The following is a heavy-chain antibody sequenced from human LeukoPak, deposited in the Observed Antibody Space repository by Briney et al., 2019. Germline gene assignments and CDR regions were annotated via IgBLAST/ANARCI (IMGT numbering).Heavy chain of an antibody. V-gene: IGHV3-7*01. CDR1: GFTFSSYA. D-gene: IGHD2-2*01. J-gene: IGHJ6*03. CDR2: IKQDGSEK. CDR3: ARDREGYQLPQMHHYYYMDV. Sequence: PGGSLRLACAASGFTFSSYAMHWVRQAPGKGLEWVANIKQDGSEKYYVDSVKGRFTISRDNAKNSLYLQMNSLRAEDTAVYYCARDREGYQLPQMHHYYYMDVWGKGTTVTISS.